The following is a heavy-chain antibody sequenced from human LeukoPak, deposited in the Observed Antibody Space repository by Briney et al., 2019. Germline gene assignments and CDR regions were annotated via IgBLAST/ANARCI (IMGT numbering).Heavy chain of an antibody. D-gene: IGHD3-22*01. V-gene: IGHV4-59*12. Sequence: SETLSLTCTVSGGSISNYYWSWIRQSPGKGLEWVGYISYSGSTDYSPSLRGRVTISLDTSKKQFSLKLTSVTAADTAFYYCARTHHYESFHFDRWGQGTLVTVSS. CDR3: ARTHHYESFHFDR. J-gene: IGHJ4*02. CDR1: GGSISNYY. CDR2: ISYSGST.